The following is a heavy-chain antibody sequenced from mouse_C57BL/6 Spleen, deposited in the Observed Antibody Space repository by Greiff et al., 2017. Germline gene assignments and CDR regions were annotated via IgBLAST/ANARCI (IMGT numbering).Heavy chain of an antibody. D-gene: IGHD4-1*01. Sequence: QVHVKQPGAELVRPGTSVKLSCKASGYTFTSYWMHWVKQRPGQGLEWIGVIDPSDSYTNYNQKFKGKATLTVDTSSSTAYMQLSSLTSEDSAVYYCARNWDRTWFAYWGQGTLVTVSA. CDR1: GYTFTSYW. CDR2: IDPSDSYT. V-gene: IGHV1-59*01. J-gene: IGHJ3*01. CDR3: ARNWDRTWFAY.